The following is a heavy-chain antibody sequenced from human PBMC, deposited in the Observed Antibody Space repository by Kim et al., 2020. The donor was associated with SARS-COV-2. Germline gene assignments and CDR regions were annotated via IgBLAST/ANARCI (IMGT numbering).Heavy chain of an antibody. CDR3: ARRPSRGYYYYGMDV. J-gene: IGHJ6*02. CDR2: IYYSGST. CDR1: GGSISSSSYY. Sequence: SETLSLTCTVSGGSISSSSYYWGWIRQPPGKGLEWIGSIYYSGSTYYNPSLKSRVTISVDTSKNQFSLKLSSVTAADTAVYYCARRPSRGYYYYGMDVWGQGTTVTVSS. V-gene: IGHV4-39*01.